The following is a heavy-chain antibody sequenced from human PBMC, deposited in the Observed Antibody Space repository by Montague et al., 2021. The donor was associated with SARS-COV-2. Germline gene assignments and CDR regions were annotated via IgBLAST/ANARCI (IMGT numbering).Heavy chain of an antibody. Sequence: SETLSLTCSFSGGSIRSYYWSWIRLPPGEALEWLGYIYYTGETTXNPSLKSRVTISVDTSRSQFSLRLTSVTAADTAVYFCARFWSGYVDKWSQGTLVTVSS. V-gene: IGHV4-59*01. D-gene: IGHD3-3*01. CDR1: GGSIRSYY. CDR2: IYYTGET. CDR3: ARFWSGYVDK. J-gene: IGHJ4*02.